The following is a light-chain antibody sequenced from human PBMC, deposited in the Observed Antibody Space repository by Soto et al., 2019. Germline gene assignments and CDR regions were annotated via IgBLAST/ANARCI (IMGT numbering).Light chain of an antibody. J-gene: IGKJ2*01. Sequence: DIQMTQSPSSLSASVGDRVTITCRASHTTNNYLNWYQLKPGKAPKLLIYAASTLQTGVPSRFTGSGSGTDFTLTIISLQPEDYATYFCQQSYSMPYAFGPGTKVDIK. CDR1: HTTNNY. CDR3: QQSYSMPYA. V-gene: IGKV1-39*01. CDR2: AAS.